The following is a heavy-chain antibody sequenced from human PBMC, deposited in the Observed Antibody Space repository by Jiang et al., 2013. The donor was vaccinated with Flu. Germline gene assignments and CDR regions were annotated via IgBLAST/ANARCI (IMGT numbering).Heavy chain of an antibody. CDR1: GGSISSSSYY. D-gene: IGHD5-24*01. Sequence: CTVSGGSISSSSYYWGWIRQPPGKGLEWIGSIYYSGSTNYNPSLKSRVTMSVDTSKNQFSLKLSSVTAADTAVYYCATVEMATTRYDYFDYWGQGTLVTVSS. V-gene: IGHV4-39*07. CDR2: IYYSGST. J-gene: IGHJ4*02. CDR3: ATVEMATTRYDYFDY.